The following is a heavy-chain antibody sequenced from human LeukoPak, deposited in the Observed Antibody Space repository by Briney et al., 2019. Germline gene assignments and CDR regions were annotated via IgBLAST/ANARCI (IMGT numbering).Heavy chain of an antibody. Sequence: PSETLSLTCTVSGGSISSSSYYWGGIRQPPGKGLEWIGSIYYSGSTYYNPSLKSRVTISVDTSKNQFSLNLSSVTAADTAVYYCARHAVTHYYFDCWGQGTLVTVSS. CDR2: IYYSGST. D-gene: IGHD2-21*02. CDR1: GGSISSSSYY. J-gene: IGHJ4*02. CDR3: ARHAVTHYYFDC. V-gene: IGHV4-39*01.